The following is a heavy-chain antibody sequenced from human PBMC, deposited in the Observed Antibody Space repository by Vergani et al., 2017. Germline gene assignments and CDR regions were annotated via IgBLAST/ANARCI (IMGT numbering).Heavy chain of an antibody. D-gene: IGHD2-15*01. CDR2: MNPISGNT. J-gene: IGHJ5*01. V-gene: IGHV1-8*03. CDR3: ARGLWGYFSGDNCYIHPWFDS. Sequence: QVQLVQSGTEVKKPGASVKVSCKASGYTFTNYDINWVRRATGQGLEWMGWMNPISGNTGFAQKFRGRVTITRDTSISTAYMELSSLRSEDTAIYYCARGLWGYFSGDNCYIHPWFDSWGPGTLVTVSS. CDR1: GYTFTNYD.